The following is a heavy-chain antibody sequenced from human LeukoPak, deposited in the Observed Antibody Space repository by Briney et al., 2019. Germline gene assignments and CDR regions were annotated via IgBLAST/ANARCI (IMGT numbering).Heavy chain of an antibody. CDR1: GFTSNIYA. Sequence: GGSLRLSCAASGFTSNIYAMSWVRQAPGKGLEWVSVITGSGGNTFYADSVKGRLTISRDNSKNTLYLQMNILRVEDTAVYYCAKGAYCSGGNCYLGHLDYWGQGTLVTVSS. CDR3: AKGAYCSGGNCYLGHLDY. V-gene: IGHV3-23*01. D-gene: IGHD2-15*01. J-gene: IGHJ4*02. CDR2: ITGSGGNT.